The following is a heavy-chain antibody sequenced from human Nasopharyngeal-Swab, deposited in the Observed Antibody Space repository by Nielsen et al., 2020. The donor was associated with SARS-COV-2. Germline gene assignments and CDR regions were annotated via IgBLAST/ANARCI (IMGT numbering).Heavy chain of an antibody. Sequence: WVRQALVHGFEWMGGIIPIFGTANYAQKFQGRVTITADESTSTAYMELSSLRSEDTAVYYCASPPGYYDSSGYFRNWGQGTLVTVSS. D-gene: IGHD3-22*01. V-gene: IGHV1-69*01. J-gene: IGHJ4*02. CDR3: ASPPGYYDSSGYFRN. CDR2: IIPIFGTA.